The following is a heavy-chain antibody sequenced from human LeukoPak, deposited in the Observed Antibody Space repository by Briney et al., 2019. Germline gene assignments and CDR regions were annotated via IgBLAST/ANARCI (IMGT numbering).Heavy chain of an antibody. Sequence: GGSLRLSCAASGFTFSSSWMSWVRQAPGKGLEWVANINQDGSEKYYVDSVKGRFTISRDNAKNSLYLQMSSLRAEDTAVYYCARVPPTVGSSDIWGQGTMVTVFS. CDR1: GFTFSSSW. CDR3: ARVPPTVGSSDI. D-gene: IGHD5/OR15-5a*01. V-gene: IGHV3-7*01. CDR2: INQDGSEK. J-gene: IGHJ3*02.